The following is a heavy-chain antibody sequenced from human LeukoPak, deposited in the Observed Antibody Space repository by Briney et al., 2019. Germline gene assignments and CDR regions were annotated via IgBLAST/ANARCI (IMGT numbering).Heavy chain of an antibody. CDR3: ARGKGVTAMGV. CDR1: GGSFSGYY. J-gene: IGHJ4*02. CDR2: INHSGST. Sequence: SETLSLTCAVYGGSFSGYYWSWIRQPPGKGLEWIGEINHSGSTNYNPPLTRRVTISVDTSKNPFSLQLSSVPAADKAVYYCARGKGVTAMGVWGQGTLVTVSS. V-gene: IGHV4-34*01. D-gene: IGHD2-21*02.